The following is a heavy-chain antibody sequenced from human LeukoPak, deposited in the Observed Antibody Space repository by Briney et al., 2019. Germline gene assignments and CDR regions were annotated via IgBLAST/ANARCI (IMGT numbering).Heavy chain of an antibody. D-gene: IGHD3-22*01. CDR1: GYSFTSYW. CDR2: IYPGDSDT. Sequence: GESLKISCQGSGYSFTSYWIGWVRQMPGKGLEWMGIIYPGDSDTRYSPSFQGQVTTSADKSISTAYLQWSSLKASDTAMYYCARLLEVVITPDYFDYWGQGTLVTVSS. CDR3: ARLLEVVITPDYFDY. V-gene: IGHV5-51*01. J-gene: IGHJ4*02.